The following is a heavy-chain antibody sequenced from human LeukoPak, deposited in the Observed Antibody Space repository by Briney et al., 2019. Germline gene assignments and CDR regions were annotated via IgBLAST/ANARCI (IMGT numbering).Heavy chain of an antibody. V-gene: IGHV1-46*01. J-gene: IGHJ5*02. CDR1: GFTFSSHY. D-gene: IGHD2-8*02. Sequence: ASVKVSCKASGFTFSSHYMHGVRQAPGQGLEWMGLINPSGDGTIYEQKFQGRVTVTRDTSTSTVYMDLSSLTSEDTAVYYCARDVSGPNYWWLDPWGQGTLVTVSS. CDR3: ARDVSGPNYWWLDP. CDR2: INPSGDGT.